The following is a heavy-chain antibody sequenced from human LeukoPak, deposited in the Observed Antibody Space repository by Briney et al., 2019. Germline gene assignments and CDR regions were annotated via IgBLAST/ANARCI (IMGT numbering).Heavy chain of an antibody. CDR1: GGSISSYY. D-gene: IGHD3-9*01. CDR2: IYYSGST. CDR3: ARLHYDILTGYYADY. J-gene: IGHJ4*02. V-gene: IGHV4-59*08. Sequence: PSETLSLTCTVSGGSISSYYWSWIRQPPGKGLEWIGYIYYSGSTNYNPSLKSRVTISVDTSKNQFSLKLSSVTAADTAVYYCARLHYDILTGYYADYWGQGTLVTVSS.